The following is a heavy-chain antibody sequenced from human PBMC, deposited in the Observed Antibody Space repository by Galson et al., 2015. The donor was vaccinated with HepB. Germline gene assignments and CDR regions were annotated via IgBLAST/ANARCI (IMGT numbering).Heavy chain of an antibody. D-gene: IGHD6-6*01. Sequence: SLRLSCAASGFTFSSYGMHWVRQAPGKGLEWVAVIWYDGSNKYYADSVKGRFTIPRDSSKNTLYLQMNSLRAEDTAVYYCARDNPARGRAFDIWGQGTMVTVSS. J-gene: IGHJ3*02. CDR3: ARDNPARGRAFDI. V-gene: IGHV3-33*08. CDR2: IWYDGSNK. CDR1: GFTFSSYG.